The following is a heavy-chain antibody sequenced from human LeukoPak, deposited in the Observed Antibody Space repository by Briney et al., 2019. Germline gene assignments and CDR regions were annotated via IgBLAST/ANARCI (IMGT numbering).Heavy chain of an antibody. D-gene: IGHD1-26*01. Sequence: SVKVSCKASGGTFSSYAISWVRQAPGQGLEWMGRIIPIFGIANYAQKFQGRVTITADKSTSTAYMELSSLRSEDTAVCYCARTFRRDGSYPFDYWGQGTLVTVSS. CDR3: ARTFRRDGSYPFDY. J-gene: IGHJ4*02. V-gene: IGHV1-69*04. CDR1: GGTFSSYA. CDR2: IIPIFGIA.